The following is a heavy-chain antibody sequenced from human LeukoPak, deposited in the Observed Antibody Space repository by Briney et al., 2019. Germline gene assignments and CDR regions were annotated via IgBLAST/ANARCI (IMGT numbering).Heavy chain of an antibody. Sequence: SETLPLTCTVSGGSISNYYWSWIRQPAGKGLEWIGRINTSGSTNYNPSLESRVTMSVDTSNNQFSLKLNSVTAADTAVYFCARSRGTALITRFDYWGQGALVTVSS. V-gene: IGHV4-4*07. CDR3: ARSRGTALITRFDY. D-gene: IGHD5-18*01. CDR2: INTSGST. J-gene: IGHJ4*02. CDR1: GGSISNYY.